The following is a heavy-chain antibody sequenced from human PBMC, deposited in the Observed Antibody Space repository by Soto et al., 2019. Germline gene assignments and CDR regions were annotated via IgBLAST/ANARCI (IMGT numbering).Heavy chain of an antibody. CDR2: IYWNDDK. CDR3: ARLLSAALFSYDL. V-gene: IGHV2-5*01. CDR1: GFSPSTSGVA. Sequence: QITLKESGPTLVNPTQTLTLTCTLSGFSPSTSGVAVGWIRQPPGQALEWLGHIYWNDDKYYSTSLKSRLSLSKDTSKNQVVLTMTNVDPLDTGTYYCARLLSAALFSYDLWGQGTLVTVSS. J-gene: IGHJ5*02. D-gene: IGHD1-26*01.